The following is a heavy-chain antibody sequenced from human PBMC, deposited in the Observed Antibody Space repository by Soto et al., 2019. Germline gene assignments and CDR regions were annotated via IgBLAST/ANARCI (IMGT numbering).Heavy chain of an antibody. CDR3: ARHLRPHRGYYFDY. J-gene: IGHJ4*02. V-gene: IGHV4-39*01. Sequence: QLQLQESGPGLVKPSETLSLTCTVSGGSISSSSYYWGWIRQPPGKGLEWIGSIYYSGSTYYNPSLKSRVTLAVDTSNNPFSPKLSSVTAADTAVYYCARHLRPHRGYYFDYWGQGTLVTVSS. CDR2: IYYSGST. D-gene: IGHD3-16*01. CDR1: GGSISSSSYY.